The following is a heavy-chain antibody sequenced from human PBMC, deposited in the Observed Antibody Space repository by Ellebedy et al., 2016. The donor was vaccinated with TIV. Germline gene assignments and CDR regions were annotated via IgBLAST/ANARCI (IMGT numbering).Heavy chain of an antibody. CDR1: GYIFTSYW. CDR3: ARHEYARDSISSSHIDY. V-gene: IGHV5-10-1*01. CDR2: IDPSDSYT. D-gene: IGHD6-13*01. Sequence: GESLKISCKGSGYIFTSYWIIWVRQMPGKGLEWMGKIDPSDSYTNYSPSFQGHVTISTDKSISTAYLQWSSLKASDTAMYYCARHEYARDSISSSHIDYWGLGTLVTVSS. J-gene: IGHJ4*02.